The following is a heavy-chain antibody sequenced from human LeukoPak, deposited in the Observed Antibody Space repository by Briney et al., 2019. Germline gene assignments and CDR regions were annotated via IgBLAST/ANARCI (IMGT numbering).Heavy chain of an antibody. CDR1: GGTFSSYA. V-gene: IGHV1-69*05. J-gene: IGHJ3*02. CDR3: AREGLRYFGDDAFDI. D-gene: IGHD3-9*01. CDR2: IIPIFGTA. Sequence: ASVKVSCKASGGTFSSYANSWVRQAPGQGLEWMGGIIPIFGTANYAQKFQGRVTITTDESTSTAYMELSSLRSEDTAVYYCAREGLRYFGDDAFDIWGQGTMVTVSS.